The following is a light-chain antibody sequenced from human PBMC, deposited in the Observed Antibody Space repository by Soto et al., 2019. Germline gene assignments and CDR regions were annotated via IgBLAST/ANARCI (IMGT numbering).Light chain of an antibody. CDR1: QSVSSSY. V-gene: IGKV3-20*01. CDR2: GTS. CDR3: QQYGRSPTT. J-gene: IGKJ5*01. Sequence: EVVLTQSPGTLSFSPGERATLSCRASQSVSSSYLAWYQQKPGQAPRLLISGTSSRATGTPDRFSGSGSGTDFTLTISRLEPEDFAVYYCQQYGRSPTTFGQGTQLEIK.